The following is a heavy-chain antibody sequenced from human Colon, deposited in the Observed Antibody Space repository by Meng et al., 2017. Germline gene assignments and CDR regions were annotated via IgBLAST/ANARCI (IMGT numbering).Heavy chain of an antibody. CDR3: GRDQGRELINH. J-gene: IGHJ4*02. CDR2: VYHRGDT. D-gene: IGHD1-7*01. CDR1: SDSISSDIW. V-gene: IGHV4-4*02. Sequence: QVEPPGAGPGRVRPSGTLSCTCTVSSDSISSDIWWSWVRQPPGKGLEWIGEVYHRGDTNYNPSLKSRVDRSVDKSKNQFYLSLFSVTAADTAVYYCGRDQGRELINHWGQGTLVTVSS.